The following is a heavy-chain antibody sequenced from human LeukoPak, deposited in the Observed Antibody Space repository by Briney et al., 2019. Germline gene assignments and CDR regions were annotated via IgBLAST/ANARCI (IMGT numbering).Heavy chain of an antibody. V-gene: IGHV4-61*02. D-gene: IGHD6-19*01. CDR1: GGSISSSNYY. CDR2: IYTSEST. J-gene: IGHJ6*03. Sequence: SETLSLTCSVSGGSISSSNYYWSWIRQPAGKGLEWIGRIYTSESTNYNPSLKSRVTMSVDTSKNQFSLKLSSVTAADTAVYYCAREAVAGTRYYMDVWGEGTTVTISS. CDR3: AREAVAGTRYYMDV.